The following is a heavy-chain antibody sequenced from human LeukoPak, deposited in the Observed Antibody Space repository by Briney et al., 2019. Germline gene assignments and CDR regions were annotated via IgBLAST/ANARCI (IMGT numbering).Heavy chain of an antibody. CDR3: ASYIAAAGNNWFDP. D-gene: IGHD6-13*01. V-gene: IGHV1-69*01. J-gene: IGHJ5*02. CDR2: IIPIFGTA. CDR1: GGTFSSYA. Sequence: AVKVSCKASGGTFSSYAISWVRQAPGQGLEWMGGIIPIFGTANYAQKFQGRVTITADESTSTAYMELSSLRSEDTAVYYCASYIAAAGNNWFDPWGQGTLVTVSS.